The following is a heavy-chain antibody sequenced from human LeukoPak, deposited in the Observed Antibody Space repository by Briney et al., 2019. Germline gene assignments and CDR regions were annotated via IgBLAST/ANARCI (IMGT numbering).Heavy chain of an antibody. Sequence: PSETLSLTCAVYGGSFSGYYWSWIRQPPGKGLEWIGEINHSGSTNYNPSLKSRVTISVDTSKNQFSLKLSSVTAADTAVYYCARGPYCSSTSCRRGYYYYYGMDVWGKGTTVTVSS. CDR2: INHSGST. D-gene: IGHD2-2*01. CDR3: ARGPYCSSTSCRRGYYYYYGMDV. CDR1: GGSFSGYY. J-gene: IGHJ6*04. V-gene: IGHV4-34*01.